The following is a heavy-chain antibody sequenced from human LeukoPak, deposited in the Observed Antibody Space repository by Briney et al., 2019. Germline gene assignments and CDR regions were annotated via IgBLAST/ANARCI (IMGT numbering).Heavy chain of an antibody. CDR2: ISANSGKT. V-gene: IGHV1-18*01. Sequence: ASVKVSCKASGYTFTDNGISWVRQAPGEGLEWMGWISANSGKTNYAQRSQGRVTMTRETSSSTVYMELRSLRSDDTAVYFCARDKNYRFDYWGQGTLVSVTS. D-gene: IGHD3-16*02. CDR3: ARDKNYRFDY. J-gene: IGHJ4*02. CDR1: GYTFTDNG.